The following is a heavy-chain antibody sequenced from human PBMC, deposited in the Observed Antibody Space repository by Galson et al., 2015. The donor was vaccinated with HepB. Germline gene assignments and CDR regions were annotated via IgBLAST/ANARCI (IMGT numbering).Heavy chain of an antibody. CDR3: AKRATVDVGAFDI. CDR1: GFTFSSYG. V-gene: IGHV3-30*18. D-gene: IGHD1-14*01. CDR2: ISYDGSNK. Sequence: SLRLSCAASGFTFSSYGMHWVRQAPGKGLEWVAVISYDGSNKYYADSVKGRFTISRDNSKNTLYLQMNSLRAEDTAVYYCAKRATVDVGAFDIWGQGTMVTVSS. J-gene: IGHJ3*02.